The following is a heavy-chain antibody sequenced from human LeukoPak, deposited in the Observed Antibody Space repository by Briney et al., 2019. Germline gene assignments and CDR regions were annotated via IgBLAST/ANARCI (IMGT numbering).Heavy chain of an antibody. CDR1: GGSISTSALY. D-gene: IGHD2-21*02. CDR3: VRLGQFCGGDCYPPSFGY. CDR2: IFYSGRT. V-gene: IGHV4-39*01. Sequence: PSETLSLTCTVSGGSISTSALYWGWIRRPPGTGLEWIGSIFYSGRTYYNPSLKSRVTISVDTSKNQISLKLSSVTAADTAVYYCVRLGQFCGGDCYPPSFGYWGQGTLVTVSS. J-gene: IGHJ4*02.